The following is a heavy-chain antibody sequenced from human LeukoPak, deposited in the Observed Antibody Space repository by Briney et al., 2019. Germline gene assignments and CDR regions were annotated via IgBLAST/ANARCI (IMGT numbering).Heavy chain of an antibody. Sequence: SETLSLTCTVSGGSISSGGYYWSWIRQHPGKGLEWIGYIYYSGSTYYNPSLKSRVTISVDTSKNQFSLKLSSVTAADTAVYYCATIGGYCSSTSCYTSYYMDVWGKGTTVTVSS. J-gene: IGHJ6*03. CDR2: IYYSGST. V-gene: IGHV4-31*03. CDR3: ATIGGYCSSTSCYTSYYMDV. CDR1: GGSISSGGYY. D-gene: IGHD2-2*02.